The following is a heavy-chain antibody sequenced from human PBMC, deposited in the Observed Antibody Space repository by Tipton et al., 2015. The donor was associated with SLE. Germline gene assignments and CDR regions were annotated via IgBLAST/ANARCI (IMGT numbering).Heavy chain of an antibody. CDR1: GFTISNFW. J-gene: IGHJ3*02. CDR2: LKEDGRQR. Sequence: SLRLSCVGSGFTISNFWMIWVRQAPGKGLEWVANLKEDGRQRYYVDSVKGRFTFSRDNAKNSLYLEMNSLRVEDTAVYYCARGSMVRENDALDIWGKGTMVTVSS. D-gene: IGHD3-10*01. V-gene: IGHV3-7*04. CDR3: ARGSMVRENDALDI.